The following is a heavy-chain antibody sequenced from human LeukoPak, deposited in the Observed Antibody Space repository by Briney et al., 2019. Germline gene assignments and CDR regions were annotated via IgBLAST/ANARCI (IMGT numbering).Heavy chain of an antibody. CDR3: ARGGVRIKADY. D-gene: IGHD1-14*01. Sequence: ASVKVSCKASGYTFTSYGISWVRQAPGQGLEWMGWISAYNGNTNYAQKLQGRVTMNTDTSTSTAYMELRRLRSDGTAVYYCARGGVRIKADYWGQGTLVTVSS. CDR1: GYTFTSYG. J-gene: IGHJ4*02. V-gene: IGHV1-18*01. CDR2: ISAYNGNT.